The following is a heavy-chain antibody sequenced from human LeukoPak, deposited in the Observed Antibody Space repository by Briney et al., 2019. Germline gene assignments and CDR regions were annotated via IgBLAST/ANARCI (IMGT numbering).Heavy chain of an antibody. V-gene: IGHV4-39*01. CDR1: GGSISSSSYY. CDR3: ARLDSGWYGSHFDY. Sequence: PSETLSLTCTVSGGSISSSSYYWGWLRQPPGKGLEWIGSIYYSGSTYYNPSLKSRVTISVDTSKNQFSLKLSSVTAADTAVFYCARLDSGWYGSHFDYWGQGTLVSVSS. CDR2: IYYSGST. D-gene: IGHD6-19*01. J-gene: IGHJ4*02.